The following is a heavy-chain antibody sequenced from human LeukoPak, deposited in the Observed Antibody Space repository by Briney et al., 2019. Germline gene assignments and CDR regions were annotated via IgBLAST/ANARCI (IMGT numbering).Heavy chain of an antibody. CDR3: ARSTAGLDY. V-gene: IGHV3-7*01. CDR2: IKQDGSEQ. Sequence: GGSLRLSCAASGFTFSKYWMSWVRQAPGKGLEWVGNIKQDGSEQYYVDSMRGRFTISRDNAKNSLYLQMSSLRAEDTGVYYCARSTAGLDYWGQGTLVTVSS. CDR1: GFTFSKYW. D-gene: IGHD1-1*01. J-gene: IGHJ4*02.